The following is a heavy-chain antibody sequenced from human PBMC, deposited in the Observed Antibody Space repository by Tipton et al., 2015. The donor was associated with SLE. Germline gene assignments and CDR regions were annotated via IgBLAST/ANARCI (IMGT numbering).Heavy chain of an antibody. J-gene: IGHJ4*02. CDR3: ASTRIGEGNSIDY. V-gene: IGHV4-34*01. D-gene: IGHD4-23*01. CDR2: INHSGST. Sequence: TLSLTCTVSGGSISSYYWSWIRQPAGKGLEWIGEINHSGSTNYNPSLKSRVTISVDTSKNQFSLKLSSVTAADTAVYYCASTRIGEGNSIDYWGQGTLVTVSS. CDR1: GGSISSYY.